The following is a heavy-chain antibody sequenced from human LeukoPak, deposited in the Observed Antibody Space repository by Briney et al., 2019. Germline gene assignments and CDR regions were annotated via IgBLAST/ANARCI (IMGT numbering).Heavy chain of an antibody. J-gene: IGHJ4*02. D-gene: IGHD6-13*01. CDR2: ISYDGSNK. CDR1: GFTFSSYA. CDR3: ARDGVAAAGVSRLDY. V-gene: IGHV3-30-3*01. Sequence: GGSLRLSCAASGFTFSSYAMHWVRQAPGKGLEWVAVISYDGSNKYYADSVKGRFTISRDNSKNTLYLQMNSLRAEDTAVYYCARDGVAAAGVSRLDYWGQGTLVTVSS.